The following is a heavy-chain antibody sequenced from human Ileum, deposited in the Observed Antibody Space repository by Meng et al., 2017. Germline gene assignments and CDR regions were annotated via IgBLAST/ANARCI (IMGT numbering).Heavy chain of an antibody. J-gene: IGHJ4*02. Sequence: QVQLQESGPGLVKPSETLSLTCTVSGGSISSYYWSWIRQPPGKGLEWIGYIYYNGSTNYNPSLKSRLTMSVDTSKNQFSLKLSSVTAADTAVYYCARREYDSRGYYFDYWGQGTLVTGSS. CDR2: IYYNGST. D-gene: IGHD3-22*01. CDR3: ARREYDSRGYYFDY. CDR1: GGSISSYY. V-gene: IGHV4-59*08.